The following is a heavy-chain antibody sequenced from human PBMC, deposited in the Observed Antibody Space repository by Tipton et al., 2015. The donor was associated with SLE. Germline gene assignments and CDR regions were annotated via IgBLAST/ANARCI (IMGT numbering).Heavy chain of an antibody. Sequence: TLSLTCTVSGFYISSYYWGGIRQPPGKGLEWLGTIYHSGTPYYNPSLKSRLTLSIETSKNQFSLKLSSVTAADTAVYYCVRLELPATKADYWGPGTLVTVSS. V-gene: IGHV4-38-2*02. J-gene: IGHJ4*02. CDR3: VRLELPATKADY. CDR2: IYHSGTP. CDR1: GFYISSYY. D-gene: IGHD5-24*01.